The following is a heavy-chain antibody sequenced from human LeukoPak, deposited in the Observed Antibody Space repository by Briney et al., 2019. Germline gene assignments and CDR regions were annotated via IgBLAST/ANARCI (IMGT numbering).Heavy chain of an antibody. V-gene: IGHV3-20*04. CDR1: GFTFDDYG. Sequence: GGSLRLSCAASGFTFDDYGMSWVRQAPGKGLEWVSGINWNGGRTGYADSVKGRFTISRDNAKKSPYVQMNSLRAEDTALYYCAREYYGSGSYYNVGYWGQGTLVTVSS. D-gene: IGHD3-10*01. CDR2: INWNGGRT. CDR3: AREYYGSGSYYNVGY. J-gene: IGHJ4*02.